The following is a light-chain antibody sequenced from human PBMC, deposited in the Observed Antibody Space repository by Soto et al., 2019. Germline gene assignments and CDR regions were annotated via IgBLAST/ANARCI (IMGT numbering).Light chain of an antibody. CDR2: GNS. CDR3: QSYDSSLRVSV. Sequence: QSVLTQPASVSGAPGQRVTISCTESSSNIGAGYDVHWYQQLPGTAPKLLIYGNSNRPSGVPDRFSGSKSGTSASLAITGLQAEDEADYYCQSYDSSLRVSVFGGGTKLTVL. J-gene: IGLJ2*01. V-gene: IGLV1-40*01. CDR1: SSNIGAGYD.